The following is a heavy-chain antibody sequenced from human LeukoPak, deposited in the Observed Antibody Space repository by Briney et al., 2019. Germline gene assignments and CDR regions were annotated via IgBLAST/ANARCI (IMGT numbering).Heavy chain of an antibody. CDR2: ISGSGGST. D-gene: IGHD3-3*01. CDR3: AKDREWLSPSFDAFDI. CDR1: GFTFSSYA. Sequence: GGSLRLSCAASGFTFSSYAMSWVRQAPGKGLEWVSAISGSGGSTYYADSVKGRFTISRDNSKNTLYLQMNSLRAEDTAVYYCAKDREWLSPSFDAFDIWGQGTMVTVSS. V-gene: IGHV3-23*01. J-gene: IGHJ3*02.